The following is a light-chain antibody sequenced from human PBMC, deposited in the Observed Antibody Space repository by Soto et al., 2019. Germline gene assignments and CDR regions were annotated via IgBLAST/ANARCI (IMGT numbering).Light chain of an antibody. CDR3: QQYNNWPRT. CDR2: GTS. CDR1: QSVSNN. J-gene: IGKJ1*01. V-gene: IGKV3-15*01. Sequence: EIVLTQSPGTLSLSPGERATLSCRASQSVSNNYLAWYQQKVGQAPRLLIYGTSTRATGIPARFSGSGSGTDFTLTISSLQFEDFAVYYCQQYNNWPRTFGQGTKVDIK.